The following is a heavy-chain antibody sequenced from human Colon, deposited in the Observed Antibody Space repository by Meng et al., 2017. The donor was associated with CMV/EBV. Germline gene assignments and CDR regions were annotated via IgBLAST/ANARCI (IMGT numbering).Heavy chain of an antibody. CDR1: GDPISSGSHS. D-gene: IGHD1-26*01. J-gene: IGHJ4*02. V-gene: IGHV4-39*07. CDR2: MYFSGIA. CDR3: ARDLTNKWFYY. Sequence: QMQLPESGPGLVKPAETLSLPCTASGDPISSGSHSWAWFRQPPGKRLEWIGSMYFSGIADYNPSLKSRVTISLHATQKQFSLRLTSVTAADSAVYFCARDLTNKWFYYWGQGTLVTVSS.